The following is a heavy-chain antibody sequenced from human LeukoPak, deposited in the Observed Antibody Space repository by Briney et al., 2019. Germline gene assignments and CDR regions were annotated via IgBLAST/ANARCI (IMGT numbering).Heavy chain of an antibody. V-gene: IGHV3-30*18. CDR1: GFTFSSYG. CDR3: AKDHNDRYYYYGMDV. Sequence: GGSLRLSCAASGFTFSSYGMHWVRQAPGKGLEWVAVISYDGSNKYYADSVKGRFTISRDNSKNTLYLQMNSLRAEDTAVYYCAKDHNDRYYYYGMDVWGQGTTVTVSS. CDR2: ISYDGSNK. J-gene: IGHJ6*02. D-gene: IGHD1-1*01.